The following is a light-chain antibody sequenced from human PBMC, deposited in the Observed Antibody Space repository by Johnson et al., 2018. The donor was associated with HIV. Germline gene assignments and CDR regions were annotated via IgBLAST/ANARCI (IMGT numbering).Light chain of an antibody. V-gene: IGLV1-51*02. CDR2: ENN. Sequence: QPVLTQPPSMSAAPGQKVTISCSGSSSNIGTNYVSWYQQFPGTAPKLLIYENNKRPSGIPDRFSGSKSGTSATLGITGLKTGDEADYYCGTWDSSLSAGGVFGTGTKVTVL. CDR3: GTWDSSLSAGGV. CDR1: SSNIGTNY. J-gene: IGLJ1*01.